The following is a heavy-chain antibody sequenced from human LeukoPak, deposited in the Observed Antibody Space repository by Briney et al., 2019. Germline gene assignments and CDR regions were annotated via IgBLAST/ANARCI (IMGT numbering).Heavy chain of an antibody. CDR2: ISYDGSNK. J-gene: IGHJ4*02. CDR3: VRILELHLDY. Sequence: GGSLRLSCAASGFTFSSYAMHWVRQAPGKGLEWVAVISYDGSNKYYADSVKGRFTISRDNSKNTLYLQMSSLRAEDTAVYYCVRILELHLDYWGQGTLVTVSS. CDR1: GFTFSSYA. D-gene: IGHD1-26*01. V-gene: IGHV3-30-3*01.